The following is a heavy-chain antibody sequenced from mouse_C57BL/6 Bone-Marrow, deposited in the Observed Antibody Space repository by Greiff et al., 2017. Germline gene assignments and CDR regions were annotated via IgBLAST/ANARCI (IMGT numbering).Heavy chain of an antibody. CDR3: AREVSMITTGQGFAY. V-gene: IGHV3-6*01. Sequence: EVQLQESGPGLVKPSQSLSLTCSVTGYSITSGYYWNWIRQFPGNKLEWMGYISYDGSNNYNPSLKNRISITRDTSKNQFFLKLNSVTTEDTATYYCAREVSMITTGQGFAYWGQGTLVTVSA. D-gene: IGHD2-4*01. CDR2: ISYDGSN. J-gene: IGHJ3*01. CDR1: GYSITSGYY.